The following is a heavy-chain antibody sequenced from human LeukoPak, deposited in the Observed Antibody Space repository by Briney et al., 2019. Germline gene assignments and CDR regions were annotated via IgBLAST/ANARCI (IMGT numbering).Heavy chain of an antibody. J-gene: IGHJ4*02. D-gene: IGHD6-13*01. CDR2: IRYDVSNK. V-gene: IGHV3-30*02. Sequence: GRSLRLSCAASGFTSTTNSMSWVRQAPGKGLEWVAFIRYDVSNKYYADSVKGRFTISRDNSKNTLYLQMNSLRAEDTAVYYCAKDWSPASGRGGYFEYWGQGTLVTVSS. CDR1: GFTSTTNS. CDR3: AKDWSPASGRGGYFEY.